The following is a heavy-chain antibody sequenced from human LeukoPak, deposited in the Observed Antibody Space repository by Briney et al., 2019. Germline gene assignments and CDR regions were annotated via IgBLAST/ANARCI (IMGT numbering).Heavy chain of an antibody. Sequence: ASVKVSCKASGYTFTSYYMHWVRQAPGQGDEWMGIINPSGGSTSYAQKFQGRVTMTRDTSTSTVYMELSSLRSEDTAVYYCARVAGGYDSSGYYYFDYWGQGTLVTVSS. CDR3: ARVAGGYDSSGYYYFDY. CDR1: GYTFTSYY. CDR2: INPSGGST. V-gene: IGHV1-46*01. J-gene: IGHJ4*02. D-gene: IGHD3-22*01.